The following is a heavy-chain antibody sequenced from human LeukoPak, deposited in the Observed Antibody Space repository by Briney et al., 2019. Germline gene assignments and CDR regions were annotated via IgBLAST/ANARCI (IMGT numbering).Heavy chain of an antibody. Sequence: PSETLSLTCSVSGGSIRSLGYSWGWIRQPPGKGLEWIASMYYTGTTYYNPSLKSRVTMSVDTSKNQFSLNLTSVAAADTAVFYCARSVSAYAGRGWFDPWGQGTLVTVSS. CDR1: GGSIRSLGYS. J-gene: IGHJ5*02. CDR3: ARSVSAYAGRGWFDP. CDR2: MYYTGTT. V-gene: IGHV4-39*07. D-gene: IGHD5-12*01.